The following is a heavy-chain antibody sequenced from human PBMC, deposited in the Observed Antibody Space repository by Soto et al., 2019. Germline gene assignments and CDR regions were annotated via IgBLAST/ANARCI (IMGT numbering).Heavy chain of an antibody. J-gene: IGHJ4*02. V-gene: IGHV1-18*01. CDR3: ARCRATTATCYFDY. CDR1: GYTFTSYG. CDR2: ISAYNGNT. Sequence: ASVKVSCKASGYTFTSYGISWVRQAPGQGLEWMGWISAYNGNTNYAQKLQGRVTMTTDTSTSTAYMELRSLRSDDTAVYYCARCRATTATCYFDYWGQGTLVTVSS. D-gene: IGHD4-17*01.